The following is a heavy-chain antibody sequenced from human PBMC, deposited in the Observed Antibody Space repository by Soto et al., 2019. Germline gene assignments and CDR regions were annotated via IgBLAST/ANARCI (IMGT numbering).Heavy chain of an antibody. CDR2: IYYSGST. CDR1: GGSVSNNNYY. J-gene: IGHJ4*02. V-gene: IGHV4-39*07. CDR3: AREGNLGRWIQPLDS. D-gene: IGHD2-2*03. Sequence: SETLSLTCTVSGGSVSNNNYYWGWIRQPPGKGLEWIGDIYYSGSTHSNPYLKSRVTMSVDTSKTHFSLKLISVTTADTAVYFCAREGNLGRWIQPLDSWGQGTLVTVSS.